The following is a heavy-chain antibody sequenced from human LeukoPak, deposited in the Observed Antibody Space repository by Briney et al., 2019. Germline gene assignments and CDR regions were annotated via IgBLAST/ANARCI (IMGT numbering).Heavy chain of an antibody. J-gene: IGHJ3*02. CDR3: ARPLSISIKFTGFDI. Sequence: GGSLRLSCVASGFTFSSYWMSWVRQAPGKGLEWVANIEQDGTEKYYVDSVKGRFTISRDNAKNSLYLQVNSLRAEDTAVYYCARPLSISIKFTGFDIWGQGTMVTVSS. D-gene: IGHD6-6*01. CDR1: GFTFSSYW. CDR2: IEQDGTEK. V-gene: IGHV3-7*05.